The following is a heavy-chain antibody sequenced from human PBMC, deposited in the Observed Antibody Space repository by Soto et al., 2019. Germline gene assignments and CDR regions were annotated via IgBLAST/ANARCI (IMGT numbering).Heavy chain of an antibody. D-gene: IGHD3-10*01. V-gene: IGHV1-69*02. Sequence: QVQLVQSGAEVKKPGSSVKVSCKASGGTFSSYTISWVRQAPGQGLEWMGRIIPILGIANYAQKFQGRVTITADKYTSTAYMELSSLRSEDTAVYYCARGWFGESNWFDPWGQGTLVTVSS. J-gene: IGHJ5*02. CDR2: IIPILGIA. CDR3: ARGWFGESNWFDP. CDR1: GGTFSSYT.